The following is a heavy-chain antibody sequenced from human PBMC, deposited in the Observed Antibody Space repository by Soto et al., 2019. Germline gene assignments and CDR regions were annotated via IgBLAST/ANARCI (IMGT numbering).Heavy chain of an antibody. V-gene: IGHV4-59*08. D-gene: IGHD3-9*01. J-gene: IGHJ6*03. CDR3: ARTVLGPDLLADSFVDYYYYMDV. CDR1: GGSIRNFY. Sequence: WATLYLTCTDSGGSIRNFYWSWIRQPPGKRLKSFGYVYYTGSTSYNPSLKRRVTFSADSSRGQFSLRLNSVTAADTAVYYCARTVLGPDLLADSFVDYYYYMDVWGQGTTVTVS. CDR2: VYYTGST.